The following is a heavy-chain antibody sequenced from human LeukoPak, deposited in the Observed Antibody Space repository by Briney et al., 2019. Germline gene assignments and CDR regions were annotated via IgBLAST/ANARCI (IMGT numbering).Heavy chain of an antibody. CDR2: YSGSGDST. J-gene: IGHJ5*02. CDR1: GFTFSSYE. D-gene: IGHD6-19*01. Sequence: GGSLRLSCAASGFTFSSYEMNWVRQAPGKGLEWVSGYSGSGDSTYYADSVKGRFTISRDNPKNTLYLQMNSLRAEDTALYYCTKNHISGWNWFDPWGQGTLVTVSS. CDR3: TKNHISGWNWFDP. V-gene: IGHV3-23*01.